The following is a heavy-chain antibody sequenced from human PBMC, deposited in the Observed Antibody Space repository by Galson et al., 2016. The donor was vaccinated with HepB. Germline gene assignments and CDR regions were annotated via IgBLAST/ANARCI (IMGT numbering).Heavy chain of an antibody. CDR3: AIGATGATWRY. CDR1: GSSFTAWG. J-gene: IGHJ4*02. D-gene: IGHD1-1*01. V-gene: IGHV3-23*01. Sequence: SLRLSCAVSGSSFTAWGMSWVRQAPGKGLEWVSDIDGPGVKSQHAESVKGRFTMSRDNSKDTVYLEMSSLKVEDTAVYYWAIGATGATWRYWGQGTLVTVSS. CDR2: IDGPGVKS.